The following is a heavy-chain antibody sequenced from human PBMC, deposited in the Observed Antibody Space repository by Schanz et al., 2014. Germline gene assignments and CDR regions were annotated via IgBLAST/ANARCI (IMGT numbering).Heavy chain of an antibody. CDR2: ISAYNGNT. V-gene: IGHV1-18*01. Sequence: QVQLVQSGAEVKKPGASVKVSCKASGYTFTSYGISWVRQAPGQGLEWMGWISAYNGNTNYAQKLQGRVTMTTDTSTSTAYMALRSLRSDETAVYYCARDNLVSSSWYNYYGMDVWGQGTTVTVSS. CDR1: GYTFTSYG. D-gene: IGHD6-13*01. J-gene: IGHJ6*02. CDR3: ARDNLVSSSWYNYYGMDV.